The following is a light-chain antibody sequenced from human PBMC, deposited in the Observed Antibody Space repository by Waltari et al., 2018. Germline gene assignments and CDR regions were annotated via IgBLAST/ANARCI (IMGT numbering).Light chain of an antibody. CDR1: NIGGYS. CDR2: YDN. J-gene: IGLJ2*01. V-gene: IGLV3-21*04. Sequence: SYVLTQPPSVSVAPGETSRINCGGDNIGGYSVHWYQQKPGQAPVLVLYYDNDRPSGIPERFSGSNFGNTATLTISRVEAGDEADYYCQVSDSTTDLVIFGGGTKLTVL. CDR3: QVSDSTTDLVI.